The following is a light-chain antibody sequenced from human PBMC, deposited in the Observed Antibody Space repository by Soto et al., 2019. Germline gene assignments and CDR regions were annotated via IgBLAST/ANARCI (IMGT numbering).Light chain of an antibody. CDR2: QAS. CDR1: QSVSTS. V-gene: IGKV1-5*03. Sequence: GDRVPITCRASQSVSTSLAWYQRQPGKAPKLLIYQASTLGSGVPSRFSGSGSGTEFTLTISSLQPDDFATYYCQQYYNYPLTFGGGTKVEI. J-gene: IGKJ4*01. CDR3: QQYYNYPLT.